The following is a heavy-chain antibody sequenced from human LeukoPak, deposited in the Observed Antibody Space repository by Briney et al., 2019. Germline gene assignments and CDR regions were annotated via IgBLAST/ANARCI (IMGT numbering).Heavy chain of an antibody. CDR1: GFTFSSYS. CDR3: VLIPRGGYSYE. Sequence: GGSLRLSCAASGFTFSSYSMNWVRQAPGKGLEWVSSISSSSSYIYYADSVKGRFTISGDNAKNSLYLQMNSLRAEDTAVYYCVLIPRGGYSYEWGQGTLVTVSS. CDR2: ISSSSSYI. J-gene: IGHJ4*02. D-gene: IGHD3-16*01. V-gene: IGHV3-21*01.